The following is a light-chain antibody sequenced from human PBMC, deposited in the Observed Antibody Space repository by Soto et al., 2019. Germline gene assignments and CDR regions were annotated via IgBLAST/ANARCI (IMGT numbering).Light chain of an antibody. CDR3: LQYNSFSWT. J-gene: IGKJ1*01. CDR1: QGIGND. CDR2: GAS. V-gene: IGKV1-17*01. Sequence: DIQMTQSPSSLSASVGDRVTITCRASQGIGNDLGWYQQKPGRAPKRLIYGASSLQSGVPSRFSGSGSGTEFTLTISSLQPEDFATYYCLQYNSFSWTFGQGTKVEVK.